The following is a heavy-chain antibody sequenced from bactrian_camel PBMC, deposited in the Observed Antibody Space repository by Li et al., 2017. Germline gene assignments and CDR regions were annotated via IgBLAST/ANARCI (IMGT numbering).Heavy chain of an antibody. D-gene: IGHD2*01. CDR2: IREDGIT. CDR3: AADEDRRICYLHAGRFGS. CDR1: GYIFSGCG. Sequence: VQLVESGGGSVQAGGSLKLSCEASGYIFSGCGVAWYRQAPGKERELVAAIREDGITIYADSVKGRFTISKDNARKMLYLQMNNLKPEDTAVYYCAADEDRRICYLHAGRFGSWGRGTQVTVS. J-gene: IGHJ6*01. V-gene: IGHV3S53*01.